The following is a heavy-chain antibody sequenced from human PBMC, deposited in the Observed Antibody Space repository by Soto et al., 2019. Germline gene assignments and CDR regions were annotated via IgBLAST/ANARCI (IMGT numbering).Heavy chain of an antibody. Sequence: EVQLLESGGGLVQPGGSLRLSCAASGFSFSSYAMNWVRQAPGKGLEWVSVISGSGGSTYYADSVKGRFTISRDNSKNTLYLQMISLRAEDTAVYYSARRSSGWYFDYWGQGTLVIVSS. J-gene: IGHJ4*02. CDR3: ARRSSGWYFDY. CDR2: ISGSGGST. V-gene: IGHV3-23*01. CDR1: GFSFSSYA. D-gene: IGHD6-19*01.